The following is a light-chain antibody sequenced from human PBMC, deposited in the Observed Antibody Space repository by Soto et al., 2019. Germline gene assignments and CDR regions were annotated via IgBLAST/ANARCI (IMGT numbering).Light chain of an antibody. V-gene: IGLV3-21*02. J-gene: IGLJ1*01. CDR3: QVWESGRGV. CDR2: DDS. CDR1: NIGGKS. Sequence: SYELTQPPSVRVAPAQTARITSGGNNIGGKSVHWYQQKPGQAPVLVVYDDSDRPSGIPERFSGSNSVNTATLTIRRVAAGDEADYYCQVWESGRGVFGTGTKVTVL.